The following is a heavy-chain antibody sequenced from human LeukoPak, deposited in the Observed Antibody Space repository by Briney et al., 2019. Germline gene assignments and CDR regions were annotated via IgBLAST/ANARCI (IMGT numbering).Heavy chain of an antibody. CDR3: ARPSGYSPNDASDI. D-gene: IGHD5-18*01. Sequence: GEPLKISCKGSGYSFTSYWIGWVRQMPGKGLEWMGIIYPGDSDTRYSPSFQGQVPSSAAKSISTAYLQWSSLKASHTAMYYGARPSGYSPNDASDIWGQGTMVTVSS. J-gene: IGHJ3*02. CDR1: GYSFTSYW. CDR2: IYPGDSDT. V-gene: IGHV5-51*01.